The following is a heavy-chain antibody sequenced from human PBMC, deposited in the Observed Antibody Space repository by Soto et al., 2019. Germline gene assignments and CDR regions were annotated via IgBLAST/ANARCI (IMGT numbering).Heavy chain of an antibody. CDR1: GFTFTNAW. Sequence: GSLRLPCAASGFTFTNAWINWVRHAPGKVLEWVGRIKSKIDGGTTDFAAPVKGRFAISRDDSQNMVYLQMTSLKIEETAVYFCISYSYSVNIVVRFDYWGHGTLVTVSS. D-gene: IGHD3-22*01. CDR3: ISYSYSVNIVVRFDY. CDR2: IKSKIDGGTT. J-gene: IGHJ4*01. V-gene: IGHV3-15*07.